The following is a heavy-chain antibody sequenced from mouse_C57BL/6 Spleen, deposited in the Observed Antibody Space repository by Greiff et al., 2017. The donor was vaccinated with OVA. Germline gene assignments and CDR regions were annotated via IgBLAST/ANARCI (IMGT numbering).Heavy chain of an antibody. J-gene: IGHJ2*01. Sequence: QVQLKESGAELARPGASVKLSCKASGYTFTSYGISWVKQRTGQGLEWIGEIYPRSGNTYYNEKFKGKATLTADKSSSTAYMELRSLTSEDSAVYFCAREGVYDYGDYWGQGTTLTVSS. CDR2: IYPRSGNT. V-gene: IGHV1-81*01. CDR1: GYTFTSYG. CDR3: AREGVYDYGDY. D-gene: IGHD2-4*01.